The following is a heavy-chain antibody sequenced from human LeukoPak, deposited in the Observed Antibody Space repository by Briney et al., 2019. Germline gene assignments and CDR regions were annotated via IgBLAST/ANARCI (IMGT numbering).Heavy chain of an antibody. CDR2: IKQDGSEK. V-gene: IGHV3-7*01. D-gene: IGHD2-2*01. CDR1: GFTFGSYW. Sequence: GGSLRLSCAASGFTFGSYWMSWVRQAPGKGLEWVANIKQDGSEKYYVDSVKGRFTISRDNAKSSLYLQMNSLRAEDTAVYYCARGYSTSPNWVDPWGQGTLVTVSS. J-gene: IGHJ5*02. CDR3: ARGYSTSPNWVDP.